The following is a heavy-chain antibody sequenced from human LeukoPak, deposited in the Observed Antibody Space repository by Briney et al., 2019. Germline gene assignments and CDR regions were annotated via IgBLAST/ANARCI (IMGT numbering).Heavy chain of an antibody. CDR1: GYTLTSYT. V-gene: IGHV1-3*01. Sequence: GASVKVSCKASGYTLTSYTIHWVRQAPGQRLEWMGWINAANSDTKYSQKFQGRVTITRDTSASTAYMEVNSLRSEDTALYYCAGQRIRMTPTGSFDIWGQATVVTVSS. CDR3: AGQRIRMTPTGSFDI. CDR2: INAANSDT. D-gene: IGHD2-21*02. J-gene: IGHJ3*02.